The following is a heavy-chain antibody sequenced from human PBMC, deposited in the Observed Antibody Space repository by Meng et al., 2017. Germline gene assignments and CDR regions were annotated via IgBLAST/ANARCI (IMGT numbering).Heavy chain of an antibody. V-gene: IGHV3-66*02. CDR1: GFTVSSNY. Sequence: ETLSLTCAASGFTVSSNYMSWVRQAPGKGLEWVSVIYSGGSTYYADSVKGRFTISRDNSKNTLYLQMNSLRAEDTAVYYCAKDKEGVTSNYFYTMDVWGQGTTVTVSS. J-gene: IGHJ6*02. CDR2: IYSGGST. CDR3: AKDKEGVTSNYFYTMDV.